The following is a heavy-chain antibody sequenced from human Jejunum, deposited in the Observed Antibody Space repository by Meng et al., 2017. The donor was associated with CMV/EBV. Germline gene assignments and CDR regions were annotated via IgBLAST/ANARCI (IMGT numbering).Heavy chain of an antibody. CDR2: IYYSGST. CDR3: ARLMVGATGYFDY. V-gene: IGHV4-39*07. D-gene: IGHD1-26*01. Sequence: SGGSISSSSYCWGWIRQPPGKGLEWIGSIYYSGSTYYNPSLKSRVTISVDTSKNQFSLKLSSVTAADTAVYYCARLMVGATGYFDYWGQGTLVTVSS. J-gene: IGHJ4*02. CDR1: GGSISSSSYC.